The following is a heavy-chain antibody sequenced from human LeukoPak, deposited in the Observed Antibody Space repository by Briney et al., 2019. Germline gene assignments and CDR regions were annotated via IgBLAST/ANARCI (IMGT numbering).Heavy chain of an antibody. CDR3: ARYGSGSYSDDHFQH. CDR1: GGSISGYY. J-gene: IGHJ1*01. D-gene: IGHD3-10*01. V-gene: IGHV4-59*08. Sequence: SETLSLTCTVSGGSISGYYWSWIRQPPGRGLEWNGFVYYSGRTKYNPSLKSRVTISVDTSKNQFSLKLTSVTAADTAVYYCARYGSGSYSDDHFQHWGQGTLVTVSS. CDR2: VYYSGRT.